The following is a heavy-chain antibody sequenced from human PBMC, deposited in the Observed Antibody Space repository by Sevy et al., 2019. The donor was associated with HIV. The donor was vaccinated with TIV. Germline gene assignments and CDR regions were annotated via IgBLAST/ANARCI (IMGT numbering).Heavy chain of an antibody. CDR3: ARHCSGTSCSHAFDI. J-gene: IGHJ3*02. CDR2: INHSGRT. D-gene: IGHD2-2*01. Sequence: SETLSLTCAVYGGSFSGYYWSWIRQPPGKGLEWIGEINHSGRTNYNPSLKSRVTISADTSKNQFSLKLSSVTAADTAVYYCARHCSGTSCSHAFDIWGQGTMVTVSS. V-gene: IGHV4-34*01. CDR1: GGSFSGYY.